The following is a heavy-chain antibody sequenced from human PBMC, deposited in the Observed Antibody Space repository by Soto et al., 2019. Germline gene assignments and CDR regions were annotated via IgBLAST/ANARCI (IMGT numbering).Heavy chain of an antibody. CDR3: AREADTEMGNEASDI. CDR1: GFSFSTYS. D-gene: IGHD5-18*01. V-gene: IGHV3-21*01. CDR2: IGSTGAYI. Sequence: EVHLVESGGGLVKPGGSLRLSCAARGFSFSTYSMSWVRQAPGKGLEWVSSIGSTGAYIYYADSLRGRFTISRDNAKNSLYLQMNSLRAEDTAVYYCAREADTEMGNEASDIWGQGTMVTVSP. J-gene: IGHJ3*02.